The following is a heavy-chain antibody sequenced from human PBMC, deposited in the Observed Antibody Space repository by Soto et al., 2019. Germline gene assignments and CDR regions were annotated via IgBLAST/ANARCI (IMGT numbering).Heavy chain of an antibody. CDR1: GGSITSSSYY. D-gene: IGHD1-26*01. CDR3: ATQEVGGSYVYTFDP. CDR2: IYYSGST. J-gene: IGHJ5*02. Sequence: QLHLRESGPGLVKPSETLSLTCTVSGGSITSSSYYWGWIRQPPGKGLEWIGSIYYSGSTYYNPSXKXRXHXXVDTSKNQSSLTLSSVTAADTAVYYCATQEVGGSYVYTFDPWGQGTLVTVSS. V-gene: IGHV4-39*01.